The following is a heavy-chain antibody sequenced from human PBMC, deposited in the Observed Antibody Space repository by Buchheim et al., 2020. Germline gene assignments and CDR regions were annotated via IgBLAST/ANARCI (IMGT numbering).Heavy chain of an antibody. J-gene: IGHJ4*02. CDR1: GFTFSNFA. CDR3: ASSPDFDY. V-gene: IGHV3-23*01. Sequence: EVQLLESGGGLIQPGGSLRLSCAASGFTFSNFALSWVRQSPGKGLEWVATISGSGGSPYYPGSVKGRFTISRDNSKNTLYLQMNSLGAEDTAVYYCASSPDFDYWGQGTL. CDR2: ISGSGGSP.